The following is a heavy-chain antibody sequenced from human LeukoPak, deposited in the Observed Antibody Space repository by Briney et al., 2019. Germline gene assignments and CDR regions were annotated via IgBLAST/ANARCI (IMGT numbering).Heavy chain of an antibody. V-gene: IGHV1-8*01. CDR3: ARAYSSSWYYHCYMDV. Sequence: ASVKVSCKASGYTFTSYDINWVRQATGQGLEWMGWMNPNSGNTGYAQKFQGRVTMTRNTSISTAYMELSSLRSEDTAVYYCARAYSSSWYYHCYMDVWGKGTTVTVSS. CDR2: MNPNSGNT. J-gene: IGHJ6*03. D-gene: IGHD6-13*01. CDR1: GYTFTSYD.